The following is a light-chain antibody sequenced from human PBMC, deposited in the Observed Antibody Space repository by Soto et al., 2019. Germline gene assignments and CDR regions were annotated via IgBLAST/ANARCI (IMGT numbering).Light chain of an antibody. J-gene: IGKJ4*01. CDR1: QSLLHSNGYNY. V-gene: IGKV2-28*01. Sequence: DIVMTQSPLSLPVTPGEPASISCRSSQSLLHSNGYNYLDWYLQKPGQSPQLLIYLGSNRASGVPDRFSGSGSGTGFTLKISRVEAEDVGVYYCMQALQTRTFGGGTKGDIK. CDR2: LGS. CDR3: MQALQTRT.